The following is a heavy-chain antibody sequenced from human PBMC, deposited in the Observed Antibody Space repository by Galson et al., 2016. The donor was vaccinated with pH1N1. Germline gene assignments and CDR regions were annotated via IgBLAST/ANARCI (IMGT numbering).Heavy chain of an antibody. CDR1: GGSISSGSSY. J-gene: IGHJ5*02. Sequence: TLSLTCTVSGGSISSGSSYWSWIRQPAGKGLEWIGYIYTSGSTNYNPSLKSRVTISVDTSKNQLSLKLSSVTAADTAVYYCARANYGDYVGWFDPWGQGTLVTVSS. CDR2: IYTSGST. D-gene: IGHD4-17*01. CDR3: ARANYGDYVGWFDP. V-gene: IGHV4-61*09.